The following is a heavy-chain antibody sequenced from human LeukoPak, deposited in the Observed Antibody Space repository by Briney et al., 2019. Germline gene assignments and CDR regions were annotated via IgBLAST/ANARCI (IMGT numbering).Heavy chain of an antibody. CDR1: GFTFSSYG. Sequence: GGSLRLSCAASGFTFSSYGMHWVRQALGKGLEWVAFIRYDGSNKYYADSVKGRFTISRDNSKNTLYLQMNSLRAEDTAVYYCAKDYRDCSSTSCSYYYYMDVWGKGTTVTVSS. J-gene: IGHJ6*03. CDR3: AKDYRDCSSTSCSYYYYMDV. V-gene: IGHV3-30*02. D-gene: IGHD2-2*01. CDR2: IRYDGSNK.